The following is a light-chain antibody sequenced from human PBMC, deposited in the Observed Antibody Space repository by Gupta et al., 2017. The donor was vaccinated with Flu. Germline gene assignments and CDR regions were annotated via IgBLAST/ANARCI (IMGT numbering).Light chain of an antibody. CDR2: RNT. CDR3: QSYDSSLSGWV. CDR1: SSNIGAGLD. V-gene: IGLV1-40*01. Sequence: VTISCTGSSSNIGAGLDVHWYQQLPGTAPKLRIYRNTNRPSGVPDRFSASKSGTSASLAITGLQAEDEADYYCQSYDSSLSGWVFGGGTKLTVL. J-gene: IGLJ3*02.